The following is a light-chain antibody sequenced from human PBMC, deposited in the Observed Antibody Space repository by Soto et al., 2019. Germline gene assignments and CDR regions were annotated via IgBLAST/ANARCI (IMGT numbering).Light chain of an antibody. V-gene: IGKV3-15*01. CDR3: QQYNNWPRT. J-gene: IGKJ1*01. CDR2: GAS. Sequence: EIVMAQSPATVFVSPGGRANLSCRATQSVTTNLAWYQQKPGQAPRLLIYGASTRATDIPARFSGSGSGTEFTLTISSLQSEDFAVYYCQQYNNWPRTFGQGTTGDIK. CDR1: QSVTTN.